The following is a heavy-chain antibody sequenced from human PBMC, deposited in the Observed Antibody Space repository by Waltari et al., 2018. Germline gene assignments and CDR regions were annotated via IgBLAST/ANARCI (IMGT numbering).Heavy chain of an antibody. CDR3: ARGLGYYGSGSYLGDYGMDV. V-gene: IGHV1-8*03. CDR2: MNPNSGNT. CDR1: AYTFTSYD. D-gene: IGHD3-10*01. J-gene: IGHJ6*02. Sequence: QVQLVQSGAEVKKPGAPVTVSCKASAYTFTSYDINWVRQATGQGLEWMGWMNPNSGNTGYAQKFQGRVTSTRNTAISTAYMELSSLRSEDTAVYYCARGLGYYGSGSYLGDYGMDVWGQGTTVTVSS.